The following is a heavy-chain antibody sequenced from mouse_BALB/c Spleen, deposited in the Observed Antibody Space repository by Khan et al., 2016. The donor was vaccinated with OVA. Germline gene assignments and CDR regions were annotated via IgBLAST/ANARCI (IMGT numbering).Heavy chain of an antibody. V-gene: IGHV5-15*02. CDR2: ISDLAYTF. CDR3: ARGGGTAPFAY. Sequence: EVELVESGGGLVQPGGSRKLSCAASGFTFSDYGMAWVRQAPGKGPEWVAFISDLAYTFYYADTVTGRFTLSREDAKNTLYLEMSRLRSGGTAMYYCARGGGTAPFAYWGQGTLVTVSA. J-gene: IGHJ3*01. D-gene: IGHD1-2*01. CDR1: GFTFSDYG.